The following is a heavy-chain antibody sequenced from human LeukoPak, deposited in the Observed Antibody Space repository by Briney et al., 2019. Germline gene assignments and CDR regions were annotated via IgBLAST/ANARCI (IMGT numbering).Heavy chain of an antibody. CDR1: GFTFSDYY. V-gene: IGHV3-11*05. CDR2: ISSSSSYT. J-gene: IGHJ5*02. Sequence: GGSLRLSCAASGFTFSDYYMSWIRQAPGKGLEWVSYISSSSSYTNYADSVKGRFTISRDNAKNSLYLQMNSLRAEDTAVYYCARDPMGMAAAGVWFDPWGQGTLVTVSS. CDR3: ARDPMGMAAAGVWFDP. D-gene: IGHD6-13*01.